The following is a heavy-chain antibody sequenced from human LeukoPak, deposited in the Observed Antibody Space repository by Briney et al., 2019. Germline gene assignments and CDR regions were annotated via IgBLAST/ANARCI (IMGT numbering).Heavy chain of an antibody. D-gene: IGHD6-13*01. CDR1: GGSFSGYY. CDR2: INHSGST. V-gene: IGHV4-34*01. Sequence: SETLSLTCAVYGGSFSGYYWSWIRQPPGKGLEWIGEINHSGSTNYNPSLKSRVTISVDTSKNQFSLKLSSVTAADTAVYYCARGHKAAAGQKSYYFDYWGQGTLVTVSS. J-gene: IGHJ4*02. CDR3: ARGHKAAAGQKSYYFDY.